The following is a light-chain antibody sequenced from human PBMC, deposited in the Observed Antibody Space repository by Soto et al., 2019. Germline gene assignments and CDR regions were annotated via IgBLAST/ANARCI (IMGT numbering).Light chain of an antibody. J-gene: IGKJ1*01. CDR3: QEYGSSRT. CDR1: QSVSGSY. CDR2: GAS. V-gene: IGKV3-20*01. Sequence: EIVLTQSPGTLSWSSGETATLSCRASQSVSGSYLAWYQQKPGQAPRLLIYGASSRATGIPDRFSGSGSGTDFTLTISRLEPEDFAVYYCQEYGSSRTFGQGTKVEIK.